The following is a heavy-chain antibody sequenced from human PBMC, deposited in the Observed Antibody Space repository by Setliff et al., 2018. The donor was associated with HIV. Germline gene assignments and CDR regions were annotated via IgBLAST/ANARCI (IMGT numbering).Heavy chain of an antibody. Sequence: SETLSLTCAVYGGSFNGYSWTWIRQPPGKGLEWIGGINHRGSTNYNPSLKSRVTISVDTSKNLFSLKLSSVTAADTAVYYCARGRFHRLHRPYSGSGSLGIQYFDYWGQGTLVTVSS. V-gene: IGHV4-34*01. D-gene: IGHD3-10*01. CDR1: GGSFNGYS. J-gene: IGHJ4*02. CDR3: ARGRFHRLHRPYSGSGSLGIQYFDY. CDR2: INHRGST.